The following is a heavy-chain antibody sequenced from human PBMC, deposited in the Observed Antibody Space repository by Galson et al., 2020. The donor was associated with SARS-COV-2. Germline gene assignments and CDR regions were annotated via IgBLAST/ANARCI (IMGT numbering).Heavy chain of an antibody. CDR2: FDPEDGET. J-gene: IGHJ6*02. CDR3: ATAIAVAGTRSGYYYYYGMDV. Sequence: ASVKVSCKVSGYTLTELSMHCVRQAPGKGLERMGGFDPEDGETIHAQKFQGRVTMTEDTSTDTAYMELSSLRSEDTAVYYCATAIAVAGTRSGYYYYYGMDVWGQGTTVTVSS. CDR1: GYTLTELS. V-gene: IGHV1-24*01. D-gene: IGHD6-19*01.